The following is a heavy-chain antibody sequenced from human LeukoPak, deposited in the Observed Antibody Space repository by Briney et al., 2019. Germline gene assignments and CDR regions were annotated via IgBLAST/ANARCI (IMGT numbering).Heavy chain of an antibody. Sequence: GASVKVSCNASGGNFNNNVFTWVRQPPEQGLEWMGETNPITGAPNFAQTFQGRLTITTDESTSTLYMELSSLRSEDTAVYFCARDSRDLPDNYSYMAVWGAGTTVTVSS. CDR3: ARDSRDLPDNYSYMAV. J-gene: IGHJ6*03. D-gene: IGHD2-21*01. CDR1: GGNFNNNV. V-gene: IGHV1-69*05. CDR2: TNPITGAP.